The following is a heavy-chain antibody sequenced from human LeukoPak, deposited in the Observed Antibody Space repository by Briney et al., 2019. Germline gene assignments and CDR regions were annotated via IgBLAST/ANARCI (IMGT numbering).Heavy chain of an antibody. V-gene: IGHV1-69*13. CDR2: IIPIFGTA. D-gene: IGHD2-2*01. CDR1: GGTFSSYA. CDR3: ARDWRDIVVVPAATASGYYYYGMDV. Sequence: SVKVSWKASGGTFSSYAISWVRQAPGQGLEWMGGIIPIFGTANYAQKFQGRVTITADESTSTAYMELSSLRSEDTAVYYCARDWRDIVVVPAATASGYYYYGMDVWGQGTTVTVSS. J-gene: IGHJ6*02.